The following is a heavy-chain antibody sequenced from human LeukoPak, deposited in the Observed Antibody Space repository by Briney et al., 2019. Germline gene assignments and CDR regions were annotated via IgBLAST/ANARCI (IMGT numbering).Heavy chain of an antibody. CDR1: GFTFSSYS. CDR3: ARGLSSSSGYFDY. V-gene: IGHV3-21*01. CDR2: ISSSSSYI. D-gene: IGHD6-6*01. J-gene: IGHJ4*02. Sequence: GGSLRLSCAASGFTFSSYSMNWVRQAPGKGLEWVSSISSSSSYIYYADSVKGRFTISRDNAKNSLYLQMNSLRAEDTAVYYCARGLSSSSGYFDYWGQGTLVTVSS.